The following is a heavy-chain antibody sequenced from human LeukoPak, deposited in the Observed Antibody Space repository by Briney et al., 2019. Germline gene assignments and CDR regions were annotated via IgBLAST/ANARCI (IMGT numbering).Heavy chain of an antibody. CDR1: GFTFSSYE. J-gene: IGHJ4*02. V-gene: IGHV3-48*03. CDR2: ISRSGSTI. D-gene: IGHD3-3*01. CDR3: ARDHGWGGYYDFGSGYDN. Sequence: GGSLRLSCAASGFTFSSYEMNWVRQAPGKGLEWVSYISRSGSTIYYADSVKGRFTISRDNAKNSLYLQMNSLRAEDTAVYYCARDHGWGGYYDFGSGYDNWGPGTLVTVSP.